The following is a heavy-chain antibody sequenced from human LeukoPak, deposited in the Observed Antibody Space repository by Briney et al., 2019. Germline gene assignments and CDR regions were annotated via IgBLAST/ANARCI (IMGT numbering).Heavy chain of an antibody. V-gene: IGHV4-31*03. Sequence: SETLSLTCTVSGDSVSSGGYYWVWIRQRPGKGLEWIGYIYYTGSTSYNPSLKSRLTIAVDTSKNQFSLKLSSVTAADTAVYYCARPLNIVHDTSDVWGQGTMVTVSS. CDR3: ARPLNIVHDTSDV. CDR1: GDSVSSGGYY. D-gene: IGHD5-12*01. J-gene: IGHJ3*01. CDR2: IYYTGST.